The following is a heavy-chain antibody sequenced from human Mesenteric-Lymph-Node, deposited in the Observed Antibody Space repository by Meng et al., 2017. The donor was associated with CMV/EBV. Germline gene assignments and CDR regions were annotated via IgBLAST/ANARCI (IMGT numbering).Heavy chain of an antibody. Sequence: SVQVSCKASGGTFSSYAISWVRQAPGQGLEWMGGIIPILGIANYAQKFQGRVTITADKSTSTAYMELSSLRSEDTAVYYCASRGGWHYYYYYGMDVWGQGTTVTVSS. J-gene: IGHJ6*02. V-gene: IGHV1-69*10. CDR3: ASRGGWHYYYYYGMDV. CDR2: IIPILGIA. CDR1: GGTFSSYA. D-gene: IGHD5-24*01.